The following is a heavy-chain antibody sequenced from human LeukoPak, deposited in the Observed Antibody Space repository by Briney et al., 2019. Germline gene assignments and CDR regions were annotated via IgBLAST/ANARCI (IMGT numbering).Heavy chain of an antibody. Sequence: ASVKVSCKASGYTFTSYDINWVRQATGQGLEWMGWMNPNSGNTGYAQKFQGRVTITRNTSISTAYMELSSLRSEDTAVYYCARASSGSYYNVGYWGQGTLVTVSS. D-gene: IGHD3-10*01. J-gene: IGHJ4*02. CDR3: ARASSGSYYNVGY. V-gene: IGHV1-8*03. CDR2: MNPNSGNT. CDR1: GYTFTSYD.